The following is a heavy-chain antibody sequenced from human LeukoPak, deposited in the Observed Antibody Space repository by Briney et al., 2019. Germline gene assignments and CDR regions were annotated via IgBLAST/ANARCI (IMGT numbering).Heavy chain of an antibody. CDR1: GGSISSSSYY. J-gene: IGHJ4*02. CDR3: ARHPRDSSGYIDY. Sequence: PSETLSLTCTVSGGSISSSSYYWGWIRQPPGKGLEWIGSIYYSGSTYYNPSLKSRVTISVDTSKNQFSLKLGSVTAADTAVYYCARHPRDSSGYIDYWGQGTLVTVSS. CDR2: IYYSGST. D-gene: IGHD6-19*01. V-gene: IGHV4-39*01.